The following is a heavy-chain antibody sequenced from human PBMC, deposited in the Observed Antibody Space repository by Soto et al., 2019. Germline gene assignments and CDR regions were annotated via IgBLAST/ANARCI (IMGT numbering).Heavy chain of an antibody. CDR1: GGSFSGYY. CDR2: INHSGST. D-gene: IGHD6-13*01. J-gene: IGHJ1*01. Sequence: QVQLQQWGAGLLKPSETLSLTCAVYGGSFSGYYWSWIRQPPGKGLEWIGEINHSGSTNYNTSLKSRGTISVDTSKNQFSLKLSSVTAADTAVYYGARGRRRSSSWTGYFQHWGQGTLVTVSS. CDR3: ARGRRRSSSWTGYFQH. V-gene: IGHV4-34*01.